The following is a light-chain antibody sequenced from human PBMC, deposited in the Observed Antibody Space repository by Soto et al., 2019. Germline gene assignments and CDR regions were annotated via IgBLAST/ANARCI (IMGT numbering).Light chain of an antibody. CDR1: QSVSGRY. V-gene: IGKV3-20*01. CDR3: QQYGSTPWT. Sequence: EIVLTQSPGTLSLSPGERATLSCSASQSVSGRYLAWYQQKPGQAPRPLIYGASSRASGIPDRFSGSGSGTDFTLNISRLEPEDVAVYYCQQYGSTPWTFGQGTKVEIK. J-gene: IGKJ1*01. CDR2: GAS.